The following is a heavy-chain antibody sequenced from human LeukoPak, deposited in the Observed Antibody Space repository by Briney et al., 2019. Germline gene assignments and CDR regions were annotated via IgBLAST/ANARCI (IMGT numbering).Heavy chain of an antibody. CDR3: ARVAQGYGSTLFDY. V-gene: IGHV1-69*04. J-gene: IGHJ4*02. Sequence: ASVKVSCKASGGTFSSYAISWVRQAPGQGHEWMGRLIPILGIANYAQKFQGRVTITADTSTSTAYMVLSSLRSEGTAVYYCARVAQGYGSTLFDYWGQGTLVTVSS. CDR2: LIPILGIA. CDR1: GGTFSSYA. D-gene: IGHD5-24*01.